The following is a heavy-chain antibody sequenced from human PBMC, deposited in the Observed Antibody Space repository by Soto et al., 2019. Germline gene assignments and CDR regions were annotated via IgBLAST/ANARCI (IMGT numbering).Heavy chain of an antibody. J-gene: IGHJ5*02. D-gene: IGHD2-21*02. CDR3: ATLPPRIEVVVTPIPT. CDR1: GASISSTYW. Sequence: QVQLRESGPGLVKPSGTLSLTCVVSGASISSTYWWSWVRQPPGKGLEWIGEIYHSGSTKYNPSLTSGVPIPXDKSNNEFSLKLNSVTAADTAVYYCATLPPRIEVVVTPIPTWGQGILVTVSS. V-gene: IGHV4-4*02. CDR2: IYHSGST.